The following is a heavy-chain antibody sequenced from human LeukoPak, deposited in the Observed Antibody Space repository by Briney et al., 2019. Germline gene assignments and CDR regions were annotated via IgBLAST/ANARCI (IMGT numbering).Heavy chain of an antibody. CDR1: GGSISSYN. CDR2: MYISGST. J-gene: IGHJ4*02. CDR3: ARDPSDGSGSYYNAYYFDY. D-gene: IGHD3-10*01. V-gene: IGHV4-4*07. Sequence: PSESLSLTCTVSGGSISSYNWNWIRQPAGKGLEWIGRMYISGSTNYNPSLKSRVTMSVDTSKNQFSLKLSSVTAADTAVYYCARDPSDGSGSYYNAYYFDYWGQGTLVTASS.